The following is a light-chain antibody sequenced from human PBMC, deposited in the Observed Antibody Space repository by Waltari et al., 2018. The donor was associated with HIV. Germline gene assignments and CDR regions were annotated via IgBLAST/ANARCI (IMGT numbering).Light chain of an antibody. CDR3: VAWDDSLRGVL. CDR1: TSTIGSND. J-gene: IGLJ2*01. Sequence: SVLTQPPSASGTPGQRVTIPCSGSTSTIGSNDVFRYQHLPGAAPKLLIHRNNHRPSGVPDRFSGSTSGTAASLAISGLRSEDEADYYCVAWDDSLRGVLFGGGTKVAVL. V-gene: IGLV1-47*01. CDR2: RNN.